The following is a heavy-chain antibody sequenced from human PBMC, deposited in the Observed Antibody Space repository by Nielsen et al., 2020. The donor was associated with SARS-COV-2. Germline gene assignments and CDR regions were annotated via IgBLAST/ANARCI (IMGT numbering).Heavy chain of an antibody. CDR3: AKEGDAVAAAYS. J-gene: IGHJ4*02. V-gene: IGHV3-23*01. D-gene: IGHD2-15*01. Sequence: GESLKISCAASGFTFSSYAMSWVRQAPGKGLEWVSAISGSGGSTYYADSVKGRFTISRDNSKNTVYLHMNSLRAEDTAVYYCAKEGDAVAAAYSWGQGTLVTVSS. CDR2: ISGSGGST. CDR1: GFTFSSYA.